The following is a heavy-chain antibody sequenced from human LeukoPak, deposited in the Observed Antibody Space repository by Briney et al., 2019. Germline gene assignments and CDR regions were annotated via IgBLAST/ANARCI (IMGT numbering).Heavy chain of an antibody. J-gene: IGHJ4*02. CDR1: GYTFTSYY. CDR2: INPSGGST. V-gene: IGHV1-46*01. CDR3: ARDQDNYYDSSGYYYY. D-gene: IGHD3-22*01. Sequence: SVKVSCKASGYTFTSYYMHWVRQAPGQGLEWMGIINPSGGSTSYAQKFQGRVTMTRDTSTSTVYMELSSLRSEDTAVYYCARDQDNYYDSSGYYYYWGQGTLVTVSS.